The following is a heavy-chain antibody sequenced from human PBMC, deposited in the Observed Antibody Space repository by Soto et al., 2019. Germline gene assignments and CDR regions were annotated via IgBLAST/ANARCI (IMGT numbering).Heavy chain of an antibody. Sequence: SETLSLTCTVSGGSVSSGGYYWSWIRQPPGKGLEWIGYIYYSGSTNYNPSLKSRVTISVDTSKNQFSLKLSSVTAADTAVYYCARERVVPAANEQQLNPYYFDYWGQGTLVTVSS. D-gene: IGHD2-2*01. CDR2: IYYSGST. J-gene: IGHJ4*02. CDR1: GGSVSSGGYY. V-gene: IGHV4-61*08. CDR3: ARERVVPAANEQQLNPYYFDY.